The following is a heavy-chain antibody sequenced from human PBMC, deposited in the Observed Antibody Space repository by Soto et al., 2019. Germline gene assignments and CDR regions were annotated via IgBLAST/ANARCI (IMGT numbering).Heavy chain of an antibody. D-gene: IGHD6-13*01. CDR3: SREGVQQLVETRYYYYYMDV. Sequence: ASVKVSCKASGYTFTSYDINWVRQATGQGLEWMGWMNPNSGNTGYAQKFQGRFTMTRNTSISTAYMELSSLRSEDTAVYYFSREGVQQLVETRYYYYYMDVWGKGTTVTVSS. V-gene: IGHV1-8*01. CDR1: GYTFTSYD. CDR2: MNPNSGNT. J-gene: IGHJ6*03.